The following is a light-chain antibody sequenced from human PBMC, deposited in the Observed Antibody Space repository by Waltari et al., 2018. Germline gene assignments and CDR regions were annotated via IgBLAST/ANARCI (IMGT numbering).Light chain of an antibody. Sequence: QSALTQPASVSGSPGQSITISCTGTSSDVGTYNLVSWYQHHPDKAPKPMIYEVSQRPSGISNRFSGSKSGNTASLTISGLQAEDEADYYCCSYVGSSTWVFGGGTKLTVL. CDR1: SSDVGTYNL. CDR2: EVS. J-gene: IGLJ3*02. CDR3: CSYVGSSTWV. V-gene: IGLV2-23*02.